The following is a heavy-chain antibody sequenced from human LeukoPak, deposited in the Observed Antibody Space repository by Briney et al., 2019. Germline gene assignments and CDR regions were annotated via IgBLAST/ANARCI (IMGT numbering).Heavy chain of an antibody. CDR3: ASSGSYRFDY. J-gene: IGHJ4*02. CDR1: GFTFSSYS. D-gene: IGHD1-26*01. Sequence: PGGSLRLSCAASGFTFSSYSKNWVPQAPGKGLEWVSHITASGTAMFYADSVKGRFTIYRDNAKNSLYLQMNSLRDEDTAVYYCASSGSYRFDYWGQGTLVTVSS. CDR2: ITASGTAM. V-gene: IGHV3-48*02.